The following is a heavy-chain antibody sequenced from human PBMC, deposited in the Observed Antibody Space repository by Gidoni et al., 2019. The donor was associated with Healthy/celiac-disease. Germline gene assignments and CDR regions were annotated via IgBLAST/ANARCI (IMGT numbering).Heavy chain of an antibody. D-gene: IGHD3-3*01. CDR1: GFTFSSYA. V-gene: IGHV3-30-3*01. CDR3: AREEAYFGVVPNYYFDY. J-gene: IGHJ4*02. CDR2: ISYDGSNK. Sequence: QVQLVESGGGVVQPGRSLRLSCAASGFTFSSYAMHWVRQAPGKGLEWVAVISYDGSNKYYADSVKGRFTISRDNSKNTLYLQMNSLRAEDTAVYYCAREEAYFGVVPNYYFDYWGQGTLVTVSS.